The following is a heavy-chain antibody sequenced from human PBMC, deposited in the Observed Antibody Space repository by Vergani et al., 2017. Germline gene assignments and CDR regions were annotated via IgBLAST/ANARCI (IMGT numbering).Heavy chain of an antibody. D-gene: IGHD5-12*01. Sequence: EVQLVESGGGLVQPGGSLRLSCAASGFTFSSYAMSWVRQAPGKGLEWVSAIRGSGGSTYYADSVKGRFTISRDNAKNPLYLQMNSLRAEDTAVYYCAKGAEWLRLEYYFDYWGQGTLVTVSS. V-gene: IGHV3-23*04. CDR3: AKGAEWLRLEYYFDY. J-gene: IGHJ4*02. CDR2: IRGSGGST. CDR1: GFTFSSYA.